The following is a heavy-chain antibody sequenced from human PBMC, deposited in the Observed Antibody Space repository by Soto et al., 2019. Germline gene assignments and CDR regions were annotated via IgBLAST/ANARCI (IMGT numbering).Heavy chain of an antibody. CDR2: IYHSWST. J-gene: IGHJ4*02. CDR1: GGSSRSSNC. CDR3: AKDIYYFDY. V-gene: IGHV4-4*02. D-gene: IGHD2-21*01. Sequence: VQLQESGPGLVKPSGTLSLTCAVSGGSSRSSNCWRWVSQPPGKGVEWIGEIYHSWSTNYNPSLDSLLTISVDKAKNQLSLNLTSITAADTAVYYCAKDIYYFDYWCQGILVTVSS.